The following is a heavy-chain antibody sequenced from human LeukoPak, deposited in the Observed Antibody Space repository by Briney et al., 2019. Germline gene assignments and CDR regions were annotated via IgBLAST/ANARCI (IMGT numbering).Heavy chain of an antibody. CDR3: VEGLGGSSDY. D-gene: IGHD2-15*01. Sequence: QPGRSLRLSCAASGFTFSTSWMHWVRQAPGEGLVWVSRIYPEGSIINYADSVEGRFTISRDNARNTVHLQMNSLRVEDTAVYFCVEGLGGSSDYWGQGTLVTLSS. CDR2: IYPEGSII. CDR1: GFTFSTSW. V-gene: IGHV3-74*01. J-gene: IGHJ4*02.